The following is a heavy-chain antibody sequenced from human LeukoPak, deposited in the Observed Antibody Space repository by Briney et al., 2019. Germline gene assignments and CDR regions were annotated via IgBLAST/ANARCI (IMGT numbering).Heavy chain of an antibody. V-gene: IGHV3-11*01. CDR3: AREFKRYGDTYAFDP. Sequence: PGGSLRLSCAASGFTFSDYYMSWIRQAPGKGLEWVSYISSSGSTIYYADSVKGRFTISRDNAKNSLYLQMNSLRAEDTAVYYCAREFKRYGDTYAFDPWGQGTLVTVSS. CDR1: GFTFSDYY. D-gene: IGHD4-17*01. CDR2: ISSSGSTI. J-gene: IGHJ5*02.